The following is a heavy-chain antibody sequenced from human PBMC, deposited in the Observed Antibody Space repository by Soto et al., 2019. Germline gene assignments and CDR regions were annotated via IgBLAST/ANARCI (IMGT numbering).Heavy chain of an antibody. D-gene: IGHD3-9*01. J-gene: IGHJ5*02. V-gene: IGHV1-18*01. Sequence: QVQLVQSGAEVKKPGASVKVSCKASGYTFTSYGISWVRQAPGQGLEWMGWISAYNGNTNYAQKLQGRVTMTTDTSESTGYMELRSRRSDDTAVYYCARGGDTYDILTGYYRRRNWFDPWGQGTLVTVSS. CDR1: GYTFTSYG. CDR2: ISAYNGNT. CDR3: ARGGDTYDILTGYYRRRNWFDP.